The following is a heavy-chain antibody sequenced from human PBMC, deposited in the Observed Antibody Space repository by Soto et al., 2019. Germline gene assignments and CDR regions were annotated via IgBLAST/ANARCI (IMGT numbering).Heavy chain of an antibody. V-gene: IGHV4-30-2*02. Sequence: TCAVSGGSISSGGYSWSWIRQPPGKGLEWIGYIYHSGSTYYNPSLKSRVTISVDRSKNQFSLKLSSVTAADTAVYNCATQDFRGTTGTTWGQGTLVTVSS. CDR3: ATQDFRGTTGTT. J-gene: IGHJ4*02. D-gene: IGHD1-1*01. CDR1: GGSISSGGYS. CDR2: IYHSGST.